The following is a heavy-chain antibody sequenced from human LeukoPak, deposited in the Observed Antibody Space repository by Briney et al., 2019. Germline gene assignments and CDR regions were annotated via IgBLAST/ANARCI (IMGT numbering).Heavy chain of an antibody. CDR2: IYYNGNT. CDR3: AGGNFYDSRGHPYHFHF. Sequence: SETLSLTCTVSGGSISSYYWSWIRQPPGKGLEWIGYIYYNGNTNYIPSLKSRVTISEDTSKNQFSLKLTSVTAADTAVYYCAGGNFYDSRGHPYHFHFWGQGTLVSVSS. V-gene: IGHV4-59*01. J-gene: IGHJ4*02. D-gene: IGHD3-22*01. CDR1: GGSISSYY.